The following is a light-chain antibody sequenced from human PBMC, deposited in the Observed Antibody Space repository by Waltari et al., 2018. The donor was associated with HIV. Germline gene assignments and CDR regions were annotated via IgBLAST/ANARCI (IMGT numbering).Light chain of an antibody. CDR2: GTS. Sequence: EIVLTQSPGTLSLSPGERATLSCRASQSISSSYLAWYQQKPGQAPRLLIYGTSSRATGIPDRFSGSGSGTDFTLTISRLEPEDFAVYYCQQRSNWPPEFNFGPGTKVDIK. CDR3: QQRSNWPPEFN. V-gene: IGKV3D-20*02. J-gene: IGKJ3*01. CDR1: QSISSSY.